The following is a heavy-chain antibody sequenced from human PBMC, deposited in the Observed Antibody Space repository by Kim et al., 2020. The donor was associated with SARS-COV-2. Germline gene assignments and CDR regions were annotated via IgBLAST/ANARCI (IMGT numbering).Heavy chain of an antibody. V-gene: IGHV1-46*01. CDR3: ARDRGPPPHSSGYYWVAFDP. J-gene: IGHJ5*02. CDR2: INPSGGST. Sequence: ASVKVSCKASGYTFTSYYMHWVRQAPGQGLEWMGIINPSGGSTSYAQKFQGRVTMTRDTSTSTVYMELSSLRSEDTTVYYCARDRGPPPHSSGYYWVAFDPWGQGTLVTVSS. D-gene: IGHD3-22*01. CDR1: GYTFTSYY.